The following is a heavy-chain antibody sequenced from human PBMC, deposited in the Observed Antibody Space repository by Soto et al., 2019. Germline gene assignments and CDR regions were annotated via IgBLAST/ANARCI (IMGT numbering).Heavy chain of an antibody. CDR3: ARDGRVDYYDSSGYYPYFDY. CDR1: GFTFSDYY. J-gene: IGHJ4*02. Sequence: QVQLVESGGGLVKPGGSLRLSCAASGFTFSDYYMSWIRQAPGKGLERVSYISSSSSYTNYADSVKGRFTISRDNAKNSLYLQMYSRRAEDTAVYYCARDGRVDYYDSSGYYPYFDYWGRGTLVAVSS. V-gene: IGHV3-11*05. D-gene: IGHD3-22*01. CDR2: ISSSSSYT.